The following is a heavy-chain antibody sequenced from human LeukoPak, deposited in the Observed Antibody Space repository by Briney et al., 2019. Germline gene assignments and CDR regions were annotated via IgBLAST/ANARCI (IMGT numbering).Heavy chain of an antibody. Sequence: SETPSLTCTVSGGSISNYYWSWIRQPPGKGLEWIGYIYYTGSTNYNPSLKSRVTISVDTSKNQFSLKLYSVTAADTAVYYCAREGRSSSWYYFDYWGQGSLVTVSS. D-gene: IGHD6-13*01. CDR2: IYYTGST. J-gene: IGHJ4*02. V-gene: IGHV4-59*12. CDR1: GGSISNYY. CDR3: AREGRSSSWYYFDY.